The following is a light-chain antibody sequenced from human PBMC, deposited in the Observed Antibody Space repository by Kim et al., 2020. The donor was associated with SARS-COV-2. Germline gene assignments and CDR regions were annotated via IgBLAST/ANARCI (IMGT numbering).Light chain of an antibody. V-gene: IGLV2-23*02. J-gene: IGLJ7*01. CDR2: EFT. Sequence: PGQTIAISGTGTSSDVGNYDRVSWYQEHPGKAPKLMIYEFTKRPSGVSNRFSRSKSGNTASLTISGLQAEDEADYYCCSYAGSRNVFGGGTQLTVL. CDR3: CSYAGSRNV. CDR1: SSDVGNYDR.